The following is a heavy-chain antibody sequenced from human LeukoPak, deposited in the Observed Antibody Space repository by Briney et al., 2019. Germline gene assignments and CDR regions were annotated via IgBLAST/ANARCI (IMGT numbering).Heavy chain of an antibody. CDR2: IYYSGST. V-gene: IGHV4-30-4*08. J-gene: IGHJ3*02. CDR3: ARDIWGTYCSGGSCYSYAFDI. CDR1: GGSISSGDYY. D-gene: IGHD2-15*01. Sequence: SETLSLTCTVSGGSISSGDYYWSWIRQPPGKGLEWIGYIYYSGSTYYNPSLKSRVTISVDTSKNRFSLKLSSVTAADTAVYYCARDIWGTYCSGGSCYSYAFDIWGQGTMVTVSS.